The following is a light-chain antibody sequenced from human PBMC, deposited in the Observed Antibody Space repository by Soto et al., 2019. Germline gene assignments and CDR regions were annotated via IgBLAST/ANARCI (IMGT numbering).Light chain of an antibody. CDR1: QSITNY. CDR2: AAS. Sequence: DIQMTQSPSSLSSSVGDRVTITCRTSQSITNYLNWYQQKPGKAPKLLIYAASTLQSGVPSRLSGSGSGTDFTLTISSLQPGDFASYYCQQTYTSPLYPFGQGTKLDLK. V-gene: IGKV1-39*01. CDR3: QQTYTSPLYP. J-gene: IGKJ2*01.